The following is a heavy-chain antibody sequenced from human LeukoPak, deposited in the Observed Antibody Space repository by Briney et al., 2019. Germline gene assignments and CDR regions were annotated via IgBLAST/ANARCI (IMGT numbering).Heavy chain of an antibody. Sequence: SVKVSCKASGGTFSSYAISWVRQAPGQGLEWMGGIIPIFGTANYAQKFQGRVTITADESTSTAYMELSSLRSEDTAVYYCARVSSGGIAPADIWGQGTMVTVSS. D-gene: IGHD2-15*01. CDR3: ARVSSGGIAPADI. J-gene: IGHJ3*02. CDR2: IIPIFGTA. CDR1: GGTFSSYA. V-gene: IGHV1-69*13.